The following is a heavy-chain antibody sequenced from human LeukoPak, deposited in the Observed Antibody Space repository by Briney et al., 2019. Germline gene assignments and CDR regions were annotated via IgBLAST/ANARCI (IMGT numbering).Heavy chain of an antibody. D-gene: IGHD3-22*01. Sequence: PSETLSLTCAVYGGSFSGYYWSWIRQPTGKGLEWIGEINHSGSTNYNPSLKSRVTISVDTSKNQFSLKLSSVTAADTAVYYCARGPNYYDSSYDAFDIWGQGTMVTVSS. CDR3: ARGPNYYDSSYDAFDI. CDR1: GGSFSGYY. CDR2: INHSGST. J-gene: IGHJ3*02. V-gene: IGHV4-34*01.